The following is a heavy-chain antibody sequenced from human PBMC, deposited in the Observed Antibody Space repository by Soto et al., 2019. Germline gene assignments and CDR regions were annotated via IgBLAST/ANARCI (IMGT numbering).Heavy chain of an antibody. CDR1: GFTFSSYG. J-gene: IGHJ4*02. Sequence: PGGSLRLSCAASGFTFSSYGMHWVRQAPGKGLGWVAAISYDGSNKYYADSVKGRFTISRDNSKNTLYLQMNSLRAEDTAVYYCAKDWDTAIASYYFDYWGQGSLVTFSS. CDR3: AKDWDTAIASYYFDY. CDR2: ISYDGSNK. V-gene: IGHV3-30*18. D-gene: IGHD5-18*01.